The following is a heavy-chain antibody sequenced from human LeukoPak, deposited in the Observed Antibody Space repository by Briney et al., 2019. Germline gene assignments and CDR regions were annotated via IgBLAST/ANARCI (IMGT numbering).Heavy chain of an antibody. CDR1: GCTFSSYA. CDR2: IIPIFGTA. D-gene: IGHD2-15*01. Sequence: SLKVSCKASGCTFSSYAISWVRQAPGQELEWMGGIIPIFGTANYAQKFQGRVTITADESTSTAYMELSSLRSEDTAVYYCASGVVVAATYYYGMDVWGQETTVTVSS. CDR3: ASGVVVAATYYYGMDV. J-gene: IGHJ6*02. V-gene: IGHV1-69*01.